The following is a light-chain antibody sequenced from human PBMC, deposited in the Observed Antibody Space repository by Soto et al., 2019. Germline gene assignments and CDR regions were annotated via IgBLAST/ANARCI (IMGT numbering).Light chain of an antibody. J-gene: IGLJ2*01. V-gene: IGLV7-43*01. CDR2: NTS. Sequence: QDVVTQEPSLTVSPGGTVTLTCASSTGAVTSGYYPNWFQQKPGQAPRALIYNTSNKHSWTPARFSGSLLGGKAALTLSGVQPEDEAEYYCLLYYGAAGVFGGGTKVTVL. CDR3: LLYYGAAGV. CDR1: TGAVTSGYY.